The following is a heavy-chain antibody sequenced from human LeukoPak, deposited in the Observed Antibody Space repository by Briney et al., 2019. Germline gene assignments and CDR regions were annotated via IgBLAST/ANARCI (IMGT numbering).Heavy chain of an antibody. Sequence: PGGSLRLSCAASGFTFSSYSMNWVRQAPGKGLEWVSSISSSSSYIYYADSVKGRFTISRDNAKNSLYLQMNSLRAEDTAVYYCARVGSSGWYYYYYMDVWGKGTTVTVSS. CDR3: ARVGSSGWYYYYYMDV. V-gene: IGHV3-21*01. CDR1: GFTFSSYS. J-gene: IGHJ6*03. D-gene: IGHD6-19*01. CDR2: ISSSSSYI.